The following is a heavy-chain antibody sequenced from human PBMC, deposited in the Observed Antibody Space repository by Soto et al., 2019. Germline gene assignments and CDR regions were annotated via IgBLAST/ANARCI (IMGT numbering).Heavy chain of an antibody. CDR3: ARERGWLVPYYMDV. CDR1: GFTVSSNY. D-gene: IGHD6-19*01. Sequence: GGSLRLSCAASGFTVSSNYMSWVRQAPGKGLEWVSVIYSGGSTYYADSVKGRFTISRHNSKNTLYLQMNSLRAEDTAVYYCARERGWLVPYYMDVWGKGTTVTVSS. J-gene: IGHJ6*03. CDR2: IYSGGST. V-gene: IGHV3-53*04.